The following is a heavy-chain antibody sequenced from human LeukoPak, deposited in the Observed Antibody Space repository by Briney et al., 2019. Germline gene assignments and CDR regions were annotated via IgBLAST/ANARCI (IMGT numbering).Heavy chain of an antibody. J-gene: IGHJ4*02. D-gene: IGHD5-18*01. V-gene: IGHV4-34*01. CDR3: TRRGSYGFVH. CDR2: INHSGST. Sequence: PSETLSLTCAVYGGSFSGYYWSWIRQPPGKGLEWIGEINHSGSTNYNPSLKSRVTISVDTSKNQFSLKLSSVTAADTAVYYCTRRGSYGFVHWGQGTLVTVSS. CDR1: GGSFSGYY.